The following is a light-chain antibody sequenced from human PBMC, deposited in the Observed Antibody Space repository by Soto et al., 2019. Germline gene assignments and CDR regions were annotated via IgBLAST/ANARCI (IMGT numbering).Light chain of an antibody. CDR2: AAS. Sequence: DIQMTQSPSSLSASVGDRVTITCRASQSISSYVNWYQQKPGKDPKLLIYAASSLQSGVPSRFSGSGSGTDFTLTISSLQPEDFATYYCQQSYSTPRTFGGGTKVEIK. CDR1: QSISSY. CDR3: QQSYSTPRT. V-gene: IGKV1-39*01. J-gene: IGKJ4*01.